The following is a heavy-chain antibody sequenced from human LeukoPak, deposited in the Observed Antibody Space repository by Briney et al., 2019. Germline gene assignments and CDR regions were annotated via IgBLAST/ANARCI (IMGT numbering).Heavy chain of an antibody. V-gene: IGHV4-34*01. Sequence: SETLSLTCAVYGGSFSGYYWSWIRQPPGKGLEWIGEINHSGSTNYNPSLKSRVTISVDTSKNQFSLKLSSVTAADTAVYYCARAGYCSSTSCYGGYYFDYWGQGTLVTVFS. CDR3: ARAGYCSSTSCYGGYYFDY. D-gene: IGHD2-2*01. CDR2: INHSGST. CDR1: GGSFSGYY. J-gene: IGHJ4*02.